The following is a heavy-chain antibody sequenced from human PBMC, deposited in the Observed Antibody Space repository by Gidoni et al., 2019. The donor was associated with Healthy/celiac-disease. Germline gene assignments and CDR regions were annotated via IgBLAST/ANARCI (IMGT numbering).Heavy chain of an antibody. CDR2: IYYSGST. CDR3: ASGLTYYYDSSGYNLDY. D-gene: IGHD3-22*01. Sequence: QVQLQESGPGLVKPSQTLSLTCTVSGGSISSGDYYWSWIRQPPGKGLEWIGYIYYSGSTYYNPSLKSRVTISVDTSKNQFSLKLSSVTAADTAVYYCASGLTYYYDSSGYNLDYWGQGTLVTVSS. V-gene: IGHV4-30-4*01. CDR1: GGSISSGDYY. J-gene: IGHJ4*02.